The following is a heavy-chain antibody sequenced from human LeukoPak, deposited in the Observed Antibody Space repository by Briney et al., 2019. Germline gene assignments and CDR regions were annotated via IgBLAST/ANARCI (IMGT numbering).Heavy chain of an antibody. D-gene: IGHD5-18*01. CDR1: GDIVSSNSS. V-gene: IGHV6-1*01. CDR2: TYYRSKWYN. J-gene: IGHJ3*02. CDR3: ARGGQGDGYSADEAFDI. Sequence: SQTLSLTCAISGDIVSSNSSWNWIRQSPSSGLEWLGRTYYRSKWYNDYVVSVKSRININPDTSKNQFSLQLNSVTPEDTAVYYCARGGQGDGYSADEAFDIWGQGTMVTVS.